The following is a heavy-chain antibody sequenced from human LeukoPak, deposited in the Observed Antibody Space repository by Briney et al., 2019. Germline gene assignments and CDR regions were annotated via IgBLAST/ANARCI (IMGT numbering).Heavy chain of an antibody. Sequence: SETLSLTCAVYGGSFSGYYWSWIRQPPGKGLEWIGEINHSGSTNYNPSLKSRVTISVDTSKNQFSLKLSSVTAAATAVYYCARGRFSSGSYYATHYYGMDVWGQGTTVTVSS. CDR2: INHSGST. D-gene: IGHD1-26*01. CDR3: ARGRFSSGSYYATHYYGMDV. CDR1: GGSFSGYY. V-gene: IGHV4-34*01. J-gene: IGHJ6*02.